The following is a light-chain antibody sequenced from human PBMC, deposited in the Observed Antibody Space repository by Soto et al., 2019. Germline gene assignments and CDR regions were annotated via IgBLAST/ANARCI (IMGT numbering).Light chain of an antibody. V-gene: IGLV2-11*01. CDR1: SSDVGGYNY. Sequence: SALTQPRSVSGSPGQSVTISCSGTSSDVGGYNYVSWYQQHPGKAPKLIIYNVSKRPSGVPDRFSGSKSGNTASLTISGLQAEDEADYYCCSYAGNYNWVFGGGTKLTVL. J-gene: IGLJ3*02. CDR2: NVS. CDR3: CSYAGNYNWV.